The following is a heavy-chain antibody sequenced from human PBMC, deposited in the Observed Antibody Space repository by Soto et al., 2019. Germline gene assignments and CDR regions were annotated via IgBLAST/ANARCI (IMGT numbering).Heavy chain of an antibody. CDR1: GFTFTSYN. CDR2: INPSGRTT. J-gene: IGHJ5*01. V-gene: IGHV1-46*01. Sequence: QVQVVESGGGVVQPGRSLRLSCTTSGFTFTSYNMHWVRQAPGQGLDWVGVINPSGRTTSYAQKFLGRVTMTRDASTATVYMELNSLRSEDTAVYYCARDLDVTTVTTSFDSWGQGTLVTVSS. D-gene: IGHD4-17*01. CDR3: ARDLDVTTVTTSFDS.